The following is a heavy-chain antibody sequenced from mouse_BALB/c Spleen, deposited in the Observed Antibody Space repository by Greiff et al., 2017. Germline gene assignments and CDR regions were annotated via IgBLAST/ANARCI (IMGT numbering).Heavy chain of an antibody. D-gene: IGHD1-1*01. J-gene: IGHJ2*01. CDR2: ISNGGGST. Sequence: DVMLVESGGGLVQPGGSLKLSCAASGFTFSSYTMSWVRQTPEKRLEWVAYISNGGGSTYYPDTVKGRFTISRDNAKNTLYLQMSSLKSEDTAMYYCARHGYYGSSFDYWGQGTTLTVSS. CDR1: GFTFSSYT. V-gene: IGHV5-12-2*01. CDR3: ARHGYYGSSFDY.